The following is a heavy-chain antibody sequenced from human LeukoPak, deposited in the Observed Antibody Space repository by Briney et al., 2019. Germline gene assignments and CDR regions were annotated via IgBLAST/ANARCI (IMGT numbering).Heavy chain of an antibody. J-gene: IGHJ4*02. CDR3: ARALGYYDSSGYSNFDY. CDR2: MNPNSGNT. Sequence: ASVKVSCKASGYTFTSYDINWVRQATGQGLEWMGWMNPNSGNTGYAQKFQGRVTITRNTSISTAYMELSSLRSEDTAVYYCARALGYYDSSGYSNFDYWGQGTLVTVSS. V-gene: IGHV1-8*03. D-gene: IGHD3-22*01. CDR1: GYTFTSYD.